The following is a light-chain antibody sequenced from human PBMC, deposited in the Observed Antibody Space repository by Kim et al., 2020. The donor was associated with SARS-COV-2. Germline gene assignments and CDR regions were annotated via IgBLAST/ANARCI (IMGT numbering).Light chain of an antibody. V-gene: IGLV1-40*01. CDR3: QSYDTSLSRWV. Sequence: QRVTISCTETNSYSGATYDVHRYQQLPGAAPKRLNNRNTNRPSGVPDRFSASKTDTSASLAITGLQAEDEADYYCQSYDTSLSRWVFGGGTQLTVL. CDR2: RNT. CDR1: NSYSGATYD. J-gene: IGLJ3*02.